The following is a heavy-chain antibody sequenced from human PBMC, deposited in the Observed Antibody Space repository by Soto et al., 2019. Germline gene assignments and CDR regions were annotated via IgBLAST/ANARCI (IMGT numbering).Heavy chain of an antibody. CDR2: INAGNGNT. V-gene: IGHV1-3*01. D-gene: IGHD6-19*01. J-gene: IGHJ4*02. CDR1: GYTFTSYA. CDR3: ARDLRPSIQYSSGCSDY. Sequence: QVQLVQSGAEVKKPGASVKVSCKASGYTFTSYAMHWVRQVPGQRLEWMGWINAGNGNTKYSQKFQGRVTITRDTSASTAYMELSSLRSEDTAVYYCARDLRPSIQYSSGCSDYWGQGTLVTVSS.